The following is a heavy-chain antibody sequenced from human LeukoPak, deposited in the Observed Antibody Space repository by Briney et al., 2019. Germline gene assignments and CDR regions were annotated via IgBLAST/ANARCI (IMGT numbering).Heavy chain of an antibody. Sequence: ASVKVSCKASDYTFTNYGMSWVRQAPGQGLEWMGWISAYNGNTNQAQKLQGRVTMTTDTSTRTAYMELRSLRSDDTAVYYCARDYYDSSGYYYVFAYWGQGTLVTVSS. J-gene: IGHJ4*02. CDR3: ARDYYDSSGYYYVFAY. V-gene: IGHV1-18*01. CDR1: DYTFTNYG. CDR2: ISAYNGNT. D-gene: IGHD3-22*01.